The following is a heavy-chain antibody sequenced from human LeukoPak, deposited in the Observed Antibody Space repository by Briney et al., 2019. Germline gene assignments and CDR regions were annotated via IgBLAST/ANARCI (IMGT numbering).Heavy chain of an antibody. V-gene: IGHV1-2*02. D-gene: IGHD3-10*01. Sequence: ASVKVSCKASGYTFTGYYMHWVRQAPGQGLEWMGWINPNSGGTNYAQKFQGRVTTTRDTSISTAYMELSRLRSDDTAVYYCAGDSHFVVRGVIGVARGLDYWGQGTLVTVSS. J-gene: IGHJ4*02. CDR3: AGDSHFVVRGVIGVARGLDY. CDR1: GYTFTGYY. CDR2: INPNSGGT.